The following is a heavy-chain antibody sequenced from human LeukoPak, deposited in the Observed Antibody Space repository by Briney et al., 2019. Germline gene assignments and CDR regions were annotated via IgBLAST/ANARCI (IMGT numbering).Heavy chain of an antibody. J-gene: IGHJ1*01. D-gene: IGHD6-13*01. V-gene: IGHV1-18*01. Sequence: ASVKVSCKASGYSFSNYGIVWVRQAPGQGLEWMGWISAKNANTKNSQKVQGRVTMTTDSSAGIAYLDLRSLRTDDTAVYYCARASDISWPFENWSQGTLVIVSS. CDR3: ARASDISWPFEN. CDR1: GYSFSNYG. CDR2: ISAKNANT.